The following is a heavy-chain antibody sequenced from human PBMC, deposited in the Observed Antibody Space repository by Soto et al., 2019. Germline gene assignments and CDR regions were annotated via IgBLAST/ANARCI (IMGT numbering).Heavy chain of an antibody. CDR1: GFTFSSYA. J-gene: IGHJ4*02. CDR2: ITGSGGST. CDR3: SKAVGRSGSSENY. V-gene: IGHV3-23*01. Sequence: EVQLLESGGDLVQPGGSLSLSCAASGFTFSSYAMSWVRQAPGKGLEWVSTITGSGGSTFYADSVNGRFTISRDNSKNPRHRQMNSLRAEDTAVYYSSKAVGRSGSSENYWGQGTLVTVSS. D-gene: IGHD1-26*01.